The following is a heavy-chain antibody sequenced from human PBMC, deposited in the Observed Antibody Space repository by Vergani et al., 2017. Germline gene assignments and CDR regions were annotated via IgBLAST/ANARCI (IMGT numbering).Heavy chain of an antibody. J-gene: IGHJ6*03. D-gene: IGHD4-17*01. CDR1: GFTFSSYA. CDR2: ISYDGSNK. Sequence: QVQLVESGGGVVQPGRSLRLSCAASGFTFSSYAMHWVRQAPGKGLEWVAVISYDGSNKYYADSVKGRFTISRDNSKNPLYLQMNSLRAEDTAVYYCARGRTVTRGYYYYYMDVWGKGTTVTVSS. CDR3: ARGRTVTRGYYYYYMDV. V-gene: IGHV3-30-3*01.